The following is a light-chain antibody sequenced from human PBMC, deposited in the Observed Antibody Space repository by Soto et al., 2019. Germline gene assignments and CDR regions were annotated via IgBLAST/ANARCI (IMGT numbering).Light chain of an antibody. CDR3: HQYSSSPWT. CDR2: WAF. CDR1: HSLLYSADNKTY. J-gene: IGKJ1*01. Sequence: DIVMTQSPESLAVSLGQRATIKCESSHSLLYSADNKTYLAWYQQKPGLPPQLLIYWAFTRESGVPERFGGGGSEADFTLTISSLQPEDVATYYCHQYSSSPWTFGQGTKVEIK. V-gene: IGKV4-1*01.